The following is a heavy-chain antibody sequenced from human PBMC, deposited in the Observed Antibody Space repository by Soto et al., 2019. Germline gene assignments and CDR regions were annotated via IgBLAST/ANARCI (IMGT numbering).Heavy chain of an antibody. J-gene: IGHJ4*02. CDR1: GYTFTSYA. CDR3: ARDLGGWPDY. CDR2: INAGNGNT. Sequence: QVQLVQSGAEVKKPGASVKVSCKASGYTFTSYAIHWVRQAPGQRLEWMGWINAGNGNTKYSQKFQDRVTITRDASASTAYMELSSLRSEDTAVYYCARDLGGWPDYWGQGTLVTVSS. V-gene: IGHV1-3*01. D-gene: IGHD6-19*01.